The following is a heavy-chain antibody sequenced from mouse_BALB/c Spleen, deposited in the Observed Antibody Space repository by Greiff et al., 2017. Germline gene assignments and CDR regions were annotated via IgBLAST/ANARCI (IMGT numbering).Heavy chain of an antibody. CDR1: GFTFTDYY. CDR2: IRNKANGYTT. Sequence: DVHLVESGGGLVQPGGSLRLSCATSGFTFTDYYMSWVRQPPGKALEWLGFIRNKANGYTTEYSASVKGRFTISRDNSQSILYLQMNTLRAEDSATYYCARLGEYAMDYWGQGTSVTVSS. D-gene: IGHD3-3*01. CDR3: ARLGEYAMDY. V-gene: IGHV7-3*02. J-gene: IGHJ4*01.